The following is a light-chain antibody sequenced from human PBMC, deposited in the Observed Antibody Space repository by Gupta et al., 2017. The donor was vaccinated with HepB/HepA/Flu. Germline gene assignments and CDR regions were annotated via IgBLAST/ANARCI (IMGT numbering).Light chain of an antibody. J-gene: IGLJ2*01. Sequence: QSVLTQPPSVSGAQGQRGTISCTGSSSNIGAGYDVHWYQQFPGTAPKFVIYGNSNRPSGVPDRFSASKSGSSASLAITGLQAEDEADYYCQSYDSSLSGSMVFGGGTKLTVL. CDR3: QSYDSSLSGSMV. CDR1: SSNIGAGYD. V-gene: IGLV1-40*01. CDR2: GNS.